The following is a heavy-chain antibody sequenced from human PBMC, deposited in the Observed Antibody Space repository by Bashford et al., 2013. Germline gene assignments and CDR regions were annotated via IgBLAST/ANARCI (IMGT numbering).Heavy chain of an antibody. J-gene: IGHJ6*02. CDR3: VAGFFFFGLDV. D-gene: IGHD3-10*01. Sequence: VRQAPGKGLEWVSYISSSGSTINYADSVKGRFTISRDNAKNSLYLQMTSLRAEDTAVYYCVAGFFFFGLDVWGQGTTVTVSS. V-gene: IGHV3-48*03. CDR2: ISSSGSTI.